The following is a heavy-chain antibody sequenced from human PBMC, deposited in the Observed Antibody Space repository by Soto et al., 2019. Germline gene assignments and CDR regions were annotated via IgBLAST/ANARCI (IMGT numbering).Heavy chain of an antibody. J-gene: IGHJ6*02. CDR3: AGIGEEIYYGMDV. CDR1: VGSMRGYY. D-gene: IGHD3-3*01. CDR2: IYARGST. Sequence: QGQLQGSAPDLLKPWGTLPLTCMVSVGSMRGYYGNWIGRPAGGGRGWIGRIYARGSTKYNPSPESRVTMFVDVSQNQFSLRLTSVTAADTAVYYCAGIGEEIYYGMDVWGQGTTVTVSS. V-gene: IGHV4-4*07.